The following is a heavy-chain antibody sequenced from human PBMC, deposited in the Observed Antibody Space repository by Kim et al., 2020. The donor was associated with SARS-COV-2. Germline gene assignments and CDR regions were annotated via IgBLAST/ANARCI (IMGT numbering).Heavy chain of an antibody. D-gene: IGHD3-22*01. Sequence: GGSLRLSCAASGFTVSSDYMSWVRQAPGKGLEWVSVIYSGGSRHYADSVKGRFTISRDNSKNTLYLQMNSLRAEDTAMYYCARARYYYESSGYPYYYGM. CDR3: ARARYYYESSGYPYYYGM. J-gene: IGHJ6*01. V-gene: IGHV3-53*01. CDR2: IYSGGSR. CDR1: GFTVSSDY.